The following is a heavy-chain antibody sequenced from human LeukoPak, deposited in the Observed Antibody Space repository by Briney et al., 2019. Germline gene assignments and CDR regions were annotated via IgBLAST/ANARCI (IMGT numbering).Heavy chain of an antibody. Sequence: ASVKVSCKASGYTFTSYGISWVRQAPGQGLEWMGWISAYNGNTNYAQKLQGRVTMTTDTSTSTAYMELRSLRSDDTAVYYCVRVEGYYDSSGYYYKGVFDYWGQGTLVTVSS. D-gene: IGHD3-22*01. CDR1: GYTFTSYG. J-gene: IGHJ4*02. CDR2: ISAYNGNT. CDR3: VRVEGYYDSSGYYYKGVFDY. V-gene: IGHV1-18*01.